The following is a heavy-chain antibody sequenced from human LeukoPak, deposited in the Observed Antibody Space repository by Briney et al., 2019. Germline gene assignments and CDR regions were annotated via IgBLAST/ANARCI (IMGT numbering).Heavy chain of an antibody. D-gene: IGHD3-22*01. CDR1: GFTVSSNY. CDR2: IYSGDST. J-gene: IGHJ4*02. V-gene: IGHV3-53*01. CDR3: ARDLSYYDSSGPLGY. Sequence: PGGSLRLSCAASGFTVSSNYMSWVRQAPGKGLEWVSVIYSGDSTYYADSVKGRFTISRDNSKNTLYLQMNSLRAEDTAVYYCARDLSYYDSSGPLGYWGQGTLVTVSS.